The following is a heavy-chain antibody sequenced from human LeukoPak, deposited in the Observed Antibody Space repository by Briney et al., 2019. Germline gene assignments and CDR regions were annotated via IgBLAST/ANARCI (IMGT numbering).Heavy chain of an antibody. CDR2: ISYHGSNK. V-gene: IGHV3-30*18. CDR3: AKMGGSNVAVAV. CDR1: GFTFSSYG. Sequence: PGGSLRLSCAASGFTFSSYGMHWVRQAPGKGLEWVAVISYHGSNKYYADSVKGRFTISRDNSKNTLYLQMNSLRAEDTAVYYCAKMGGSNVAVAVWGQGTLVTVSS. D-gene: IGHD6-19*01. J-gene: IGHJ4*02.